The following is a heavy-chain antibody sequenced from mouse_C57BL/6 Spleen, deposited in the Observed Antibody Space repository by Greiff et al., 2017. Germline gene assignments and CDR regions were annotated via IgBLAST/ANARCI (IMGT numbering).Heavy chain of an antibody. Sequence: QVQLQQPGAELVRPGSSVKLSCKASGYTFTSYWMHWVKQRPIQGLEWIGNIDPSDSETHYNQKFKDKATLTVDKSSSTAYMQLSSLTSEDSAVYYCASDYSNYLFAYWGQGTLVTVSA. CDR2: IDPSDSET. J-gene: IGHJ3*01. V-gene: IGHV1-52*01. CDR1: GYTFTSYW. D-gene: IGHD2-5*01. CDR3: ASDYSNYLFAY.